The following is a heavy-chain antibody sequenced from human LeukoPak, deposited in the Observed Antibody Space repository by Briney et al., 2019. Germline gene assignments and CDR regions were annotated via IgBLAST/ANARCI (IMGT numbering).Heavy chain of an antibody. Sequence: KPSETLSLTCTVSGGSISSSSYYWGWIRQPPGKGLEWIGSIYYSGSTYYNPSLKSRVTISVDTSKNQFSLKLSSVTAADTAVYYCARDSTTVTMRGFDYWGQGTLVTVSS. V-gene: IGHV4-39*07. CDR2: IYYSGST. CDR3: ARDSTTVTMRGFDY. D-gene: IGHD4-17*01. J-gene: IGHJ4*02. CDR1: GGSISSSSYY.